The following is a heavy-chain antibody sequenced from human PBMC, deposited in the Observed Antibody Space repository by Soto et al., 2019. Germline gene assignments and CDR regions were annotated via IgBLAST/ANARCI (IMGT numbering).Heavy chain of an antibody. Sequence: VGSLRLSCAASGFTFSSYAMSWVRQAPGKGLEWVSAISGSGGSTYYADSVKGQFTISRDNSKNTLYLQMNSLRAEDTAVYYCAKGARIVVITHFDYWGQGTLVTVSS. J-gene: IGHJ4*02. D-gene: IGHD3-22*01. V-gene: IGHV3-23*01. CDR3: AKGARIVVITHFDY. CDR1: GFTFSSYA. CDR2: ISGSGGST.